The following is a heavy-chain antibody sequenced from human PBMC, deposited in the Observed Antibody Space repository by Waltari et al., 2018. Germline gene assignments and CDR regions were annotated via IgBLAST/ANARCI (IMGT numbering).Heavy chain of an antibody. CDR1: GFTFSSYA. V-gene: IGHV3-23*03. J-gene: IGHJ4*02. Sequence: EVQLLESGGGLVQPGGSLRLSCAASGFTFSSYAMIWVRQAPGKGLELGSVIYSGGSTYYADSVKGRFTISRDNSKNTLYLQMNSLGAEDTAVYYCAKGPYSSSWLDYWGQGTLVTVSS. CDR3: AKGPYSSSWLDY. CDR2: IYSGGST. D-gene: IGHD6-13*01.